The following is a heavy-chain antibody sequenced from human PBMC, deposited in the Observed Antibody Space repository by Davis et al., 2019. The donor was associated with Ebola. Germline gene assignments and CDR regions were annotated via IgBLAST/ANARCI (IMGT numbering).Heavy chain of an antibody. Sequence: PGGSLRLSCAASGFTFSSYSMNWVRQAPGKGLEWVSHISSSSSTIHYADSVKGRFTISRDNAKNSLYLQMNSLRAEDTALFYCAKTGQFEDWGQGPLVTVSS. V-gene: IGHV3-48*01. CDR1: GFTFSSYS. J-gene: IGHJ4*02. CDR2: ISSSSSTI. D-gene: IGHD1-14*01. CDR3: AKTGQFED.